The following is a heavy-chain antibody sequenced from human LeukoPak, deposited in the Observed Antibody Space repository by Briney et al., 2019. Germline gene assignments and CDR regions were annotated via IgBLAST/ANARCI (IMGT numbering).Heavy chain of an antibody. CDR2: ISSSSSTI. CDR1: GFTFSSYS. J-gene: IGHJ6*03. V-gene: IGHV3-48*01. Sequence: GGSLRLSCAASGFTFSSYSMNWVRQAPGKGLEWVSYISSSSSTIYYADSVKGRFTISRDNAENSLYLQMNSLRAEDTAVYYCASGRSYYYYYMDVWGKGTTVTVSS. CDR3: ASGRSYYYYYMDV.